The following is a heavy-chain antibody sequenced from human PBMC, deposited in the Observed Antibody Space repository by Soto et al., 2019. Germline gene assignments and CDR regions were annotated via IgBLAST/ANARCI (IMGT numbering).Heavy chain of an antibody. CDR1: GGTFSSYA. D-gene: IGHD1-26*01. J-gene: IGHJ6*02. CDR2: IIPIFGTA. Sequence: SVKVSCKASGGTFSSYAISWVRQAPGQGLEWMGGIIPIFGTANYAQKFQGRVTITADESTSTAYMELSSLRSEDTAVYYCASQGQSGSYTTLYYGMDVWGQGTTVTVSS. V-gene: IGHV1-69*13. CDR3: ASQGQSGSYTTLYYGMDV.